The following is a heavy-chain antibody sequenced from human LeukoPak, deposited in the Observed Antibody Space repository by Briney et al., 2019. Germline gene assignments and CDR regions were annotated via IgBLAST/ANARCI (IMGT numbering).Heavy chain of an antibody. CDR1: RFTFSSYS. V-gene: IGHV3-21*01. J-gene: IGHJ6*02. CDR2: ISSSSSYV. Sequence: GGSLRLSCAASRFTFSSYSMNWVRQAPGKGLEWVSSISSSSSYVYYADSVKGRFTISRDNAKNSLYLQMNSLRAEDTAVYYCARDSSLYSSSWYDYYYGMDVWGQGTTVTVSS. D-gene: IGHD6-13*01. CDR3: ARDSSLYSSSWYDYYYGMDV.